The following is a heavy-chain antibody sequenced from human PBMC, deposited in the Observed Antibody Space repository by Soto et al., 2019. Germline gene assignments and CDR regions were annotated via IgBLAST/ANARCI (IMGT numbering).Heavy chain of an antibody. CDR3: ARGGHVVVVTAALDY. D-gene: IGHD2-21*02. CDR1: GDTFTDYY. J-gene: IGHJ4*02. V-gene: IGHV1-46*01. CDR2: VNPSGGHT. Sequence: QVQLVQSGAEVKKPGASVKVSCKASGDTFTDYYIHWVRQAPGQGLEWMGTVNPSGGHTTYAQHFLGRVTMTRDTSTSPRYMELTSLTSEDTAVYYCARGGHVVVVTAALDYWGQGTLVTVSS.